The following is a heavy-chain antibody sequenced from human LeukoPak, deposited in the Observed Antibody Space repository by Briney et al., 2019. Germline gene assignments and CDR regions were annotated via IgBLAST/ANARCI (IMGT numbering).Heavy chain of an antibody. J-gene: IGHJ4*02. V-gene: IGHV3-53*01. CDR3: ARVPSQEYYFDY. CDR1: GFTVSSNY. CDR2: IYSGGST. Sequence: PGGSLRLXCAASGFTVSSNYMSWVRQAPGKGLEWVSVIYSGGSTYYADSVKGRFTISRDNSKNTLYLQMNSLRAEDTAEYYCARVPSQEYYFDYWGQGTLVTVSS.